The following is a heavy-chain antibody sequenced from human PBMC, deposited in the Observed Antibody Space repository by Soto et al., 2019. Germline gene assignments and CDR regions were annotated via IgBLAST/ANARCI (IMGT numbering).Heavy chain of an antibody. J-gene: IGHJ4*02. CDR2: VSYDGANK. D-gene: IGHD4-4*01. Sequence: GGSLRLSCVASGFNFSSYAMHWVRQAPGKGLEWVAVVSYDGANKYYADSVKGRFTISRDSSQNTLYLQMNSLRSEDAAVYYCARVGSNYPYYFDYWGQGTLVTVSS. V-gene: IGHV3-30-3*01. CDR3: ARVGSNYPYYFDY. CDR1: GFNFSSYA.